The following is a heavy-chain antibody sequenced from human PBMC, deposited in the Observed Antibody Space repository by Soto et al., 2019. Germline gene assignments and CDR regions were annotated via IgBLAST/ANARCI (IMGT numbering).Heavy chain of an antibody. Sequence: QVQLVESGGGVVQPGRSLRLSCAASGFTFSSYGMHWVRQAPGKGLEWVAVISYDGSNKYYADSVKGRFTIFRDNSKNTLYLQMNSLRAEDTAVYYCAKDHSGPTYYGMDVWGQGTTVTVSS. J-gene: IGHJ6*02. CDR3: AKDHSGPTYYGMDV. CDR2: ISYDGSNK. CDR1: GFTFSSYG. V-gene: IGHV3-30*18. D-gene: IGHD1-26*01.